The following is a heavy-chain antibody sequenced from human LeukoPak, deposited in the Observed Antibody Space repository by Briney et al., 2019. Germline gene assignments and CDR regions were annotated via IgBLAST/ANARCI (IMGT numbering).Heavy chain of an antibody. CDR1: GLNFSSYW. CDR2: IKQDGSEK. Sequence: GGSLRHPRAASGLNFSSYWMNWVGPAPGKRREWVANIKQDGSEKYYVDSVKARFTISRDNANNSLNLQMNSLRAEDTAGYYCARGRGGLLWFGEFNSWGHGALVTVSS. V-gene: IGHV3-7*01. CDR3: ARGRGGLLWFGEFNS. D-gene: IGHD3-10*01. J-gene: IGHJ5*01.